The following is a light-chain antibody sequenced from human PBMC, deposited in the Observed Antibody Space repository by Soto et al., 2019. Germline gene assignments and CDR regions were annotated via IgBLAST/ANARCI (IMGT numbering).Light chain of an antibody. CDR2: NTY. CDR3: LLYYGGARV. CDR1: TGAVTSGYF. J-gene: IGLJ2*01. V-gene: IGLV7-43*01. Sequence: QAVVTQEPSLTVSPGGTVTLTCASTTGAVTSGYFPTWFQQKPGQAPRALIYNTYNQHSWTPARFSGSLLGGKAALTLSGVQPGDEADYYCLLYYGGARVFGGGTKVTVL.